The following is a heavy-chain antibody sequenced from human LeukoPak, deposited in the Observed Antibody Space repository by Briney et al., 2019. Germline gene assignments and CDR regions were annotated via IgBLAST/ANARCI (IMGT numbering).Heavy chain of an antibody. CDR2: IYPGDSDT. V-gene: IGHV5-51*01. CDR3: ARAPSQFYCSGGSCYRFFWFDP. J-gene: IGHJ5*02. CDR1: GYSFTSYW. Sequence: GESLKISCKGSGYSFTSYWIGWVRQMPGKGLEWMGIIYPGDSDTRYSPSFQGQVTISADKSTSTAYLQWSSLKASDTAMYYCARAPSQFYCSGGSCYRFFWFDPWGQGTLVTVSS. D-gene: IGHD2-15*01.